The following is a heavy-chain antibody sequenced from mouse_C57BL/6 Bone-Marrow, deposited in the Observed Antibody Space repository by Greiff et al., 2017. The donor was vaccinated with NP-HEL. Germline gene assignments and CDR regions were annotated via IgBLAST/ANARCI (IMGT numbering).Heavy chain of an antibody. CDR1: GFTFSSYA. V-gene: IGHV5-4*01. D-gene: IGHD2-12*01. CDR3: ARDGGYYIWYFDV. J-gene: IGHJ1*03. CDR2: ISDGGSYT. Sequence: EVKLVESGGGLVKPGGSLKLSCAASGFTFSSYAMSWVRQTPEKRLEWVATISDGGSYTYYPDNVKGRFTISRDHAKNNLYLQMSHLKSEDTAMYYCARDGGYYIWYFDVWGTGTTVTVSS.